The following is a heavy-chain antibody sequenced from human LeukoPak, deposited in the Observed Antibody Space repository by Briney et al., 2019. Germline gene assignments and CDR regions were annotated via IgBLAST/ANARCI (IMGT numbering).Heavy chain of an antibody. CDR2: IYYSGST. V-gene: IGHV4-59*08. CDR1: GGSISSYY. CDR3: ARHKAITMVRGVIPHFDY. J-gene: IGHJ4*02. D-gene: IGHD3-10*01. Sequence: PSETLSLTCTVSGGSISSYYWSWIRQPLGKGLEWIGYIYYSGSTNYNPSLKSRVTISVDTSKNQFSLKLSSVTAADTAVYYCARHKAITMVRGVIPHFDYWGQGTLVTVSS.